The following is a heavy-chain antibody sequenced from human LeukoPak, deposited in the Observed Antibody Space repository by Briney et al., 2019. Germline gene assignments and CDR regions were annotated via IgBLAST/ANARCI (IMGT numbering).Heavy chain of an antibody. CDR1: GFTFSNYA. D-gene: IGHD3-22*01. J-gene: IGHJ5*01. Sequence: GSLRLSCSASGFTFSNYAMHWVRQAPGQGLEYVSAISDTGGSTFYADSVKGRFTISRDNSKNTLYLQMSSLRAEDTAVYYCVKVLGSLYYYDSWGQGTLVTVSS. CDR3: VKVLGSLYYYDS. CDR2: ISDTGGST. V-gene: IGHV3-64D*06.